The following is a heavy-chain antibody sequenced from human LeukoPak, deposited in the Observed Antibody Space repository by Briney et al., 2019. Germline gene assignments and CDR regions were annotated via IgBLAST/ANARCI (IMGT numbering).Heavy chain of an antibody. CDR2: ILYDGSNK. Sequence: GGSLRLSCAASEFTFSSYAMHWVRQAPGKGLEWVAVILYDGSNKKYADSVKGRFTISRDNSKNTLYLQMNSLRAEDTAVYYCASTTRGGTYYYYMDVWGKGTTVTISS. CDR1: EFTFSSYA. J-gene: IGHJ6*03. V-gene: IGHV3-30*03. CDR3: ASTTRGGTYYYYMDV. D-gene: IGHD1-1*01.